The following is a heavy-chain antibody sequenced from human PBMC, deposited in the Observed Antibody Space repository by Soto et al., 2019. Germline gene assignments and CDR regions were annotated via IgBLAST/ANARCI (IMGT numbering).Heavy chain of an antibody. Sequence: SETLSLTCAVYGGSFSGYYWSWIRQPPGKGLEWIGEINHSGSTNYNPSLKSRVTISVDTSKNQFSLKLSSMTAADTAVYYCARTGLRVAAALDYWGQGTLVTVSS. J-gene: IGHJ4*02. V-gene: IGHV4-34*01. CDR2: INHSGST. CDR3: ARTGLRVAAALDY. CDR1: GGSFSGYY. D-gene: IGHD6-13*01.